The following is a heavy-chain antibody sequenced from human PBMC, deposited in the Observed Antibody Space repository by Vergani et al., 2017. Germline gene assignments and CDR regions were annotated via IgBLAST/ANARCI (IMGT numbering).Heavy chain of an antibody. D-gene: IGHD2-2*02. V-gene: IGHV3-30-3*01. Sequence: QVQLVESGGGVVQPGTSLRLSCVVSGFALNRHAMYWVRQAPGQGLEWVVGISFDGTNEYYPDVVKGRFTISRDIAKNTLYLQVRSLRLEDTVVYHCVRDRGLCAGGRCYTEAWDYWGQGTLVTVSS. CDR1: GFALNRHA. CDR3: VRDRGLCAGGRCYTEAWDY. CDR2: ISFDGTNE. J-gene: IGHJ4*02.